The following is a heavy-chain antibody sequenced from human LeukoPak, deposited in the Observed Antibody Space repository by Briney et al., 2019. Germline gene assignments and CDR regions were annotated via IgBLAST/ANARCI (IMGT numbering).Heavy chain of an antibody. Sequence: PLETLSLTCTVSGGSISSYYWSWIRQPPGKGLEWIGYIYYSGSTNYNPSLKSRVTISVDTSKNQFSLKLSSVTAADTAVYYCARLNRIVATTTLDYWGQGTLVTVSS. CDR1: GGSISSYY. D-gene: IGHD5-12*01. CDR3: ARLNRIVATTTLDY. CDR2: IYYSGST. V-gene: IGHV4-59*01. J-gene: IGHJ4*02.